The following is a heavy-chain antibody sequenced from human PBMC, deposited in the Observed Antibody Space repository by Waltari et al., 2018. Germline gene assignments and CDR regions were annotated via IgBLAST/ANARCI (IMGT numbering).Heavy chain of an antibody. CDR1: GFTFSNAW. CDR2: IKSKTDGGTT. Sequence: EVQLVESGGGLVKPGGSLRLSCAASGFTFSNAWMSWVRQAPGKGLEWVGRIKSKTDGGTTDYAAPVKGRFTISRDDSKNTLYLQMNSLKTEDTAVYYCTTEVLLEMARGLGGLETDYWGQGTLVTVSS. D-gene: IGHD3-3*01. CDR3: TTEVLLEMARGLGGLETDY. J-gene: IGHJ4*02. V-gene: IGHV3-15*01.